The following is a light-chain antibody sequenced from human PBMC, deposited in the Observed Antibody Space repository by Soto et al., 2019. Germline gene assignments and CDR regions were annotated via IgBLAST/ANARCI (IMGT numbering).Light chain of an antibody. CDR2: DVF. CDR3: CSYTDNATPV. J-gene: IGLJ2*01. V-gene: IGLV2-14*01. Sequence: QSALTQPPSVSGSLGQSVTISCTGSNSNVGGYDYVSWFQQHPGKAPQLIIFDVFNRPSGVSSRFSGSKSGYTASLTISVLQAEDEADYYCCSYTDNATPVFGGGTKLTVL. CDR1: NSNVGGYDY.